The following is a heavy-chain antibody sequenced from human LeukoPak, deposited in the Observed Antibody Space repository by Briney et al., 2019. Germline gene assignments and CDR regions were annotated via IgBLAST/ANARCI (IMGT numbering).Heavy chain of an antibody. D-gene: IGHD6-19*01. CDR2: IYSGGST. J-gene: IGHJ4*02. Sequence: GGSLRLSCAASGFTVSSNYMSWVRQAPGKGLEWVSVIYSGGSTYYADSVKGRFTISRDNSKNTLYLQMNSLRAEDTAVYYCANPPGYSSGWYSGYWGQGTLVTVSS. CDR3: ANPPGYSSGWYSGY. CDR1: GFTVSSNY. V-gene: IGHV3-53*01.